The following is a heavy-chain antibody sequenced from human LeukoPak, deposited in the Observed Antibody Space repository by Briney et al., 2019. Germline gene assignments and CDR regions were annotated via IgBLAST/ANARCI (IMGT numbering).Heavy chain of an antibody. CDR1: GGSISSYY. J-gene: IGHJ1*01. CDR2: IYYSGST. D-gene: IGHD6-19*01. V-gene: IGHV4-59*01. Sequence: RPSETLSLTCTVSGGSISSYYWSWIRQPPGKGLEWIGYIYYSGSTNYNPSLKSRVTISVDTSKNQFSLKLSSVTAADTAVYYCARDGRAAGLEYFQHWGQGTLVTVSS. CDR3: ARDGRAAGLEYFQH.